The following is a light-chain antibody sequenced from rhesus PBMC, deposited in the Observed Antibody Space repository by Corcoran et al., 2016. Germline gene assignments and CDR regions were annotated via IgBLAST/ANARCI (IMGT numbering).Light chain of an antibody. J-gene: IGKJ3*01. Sequence: DIQMTQSPSSLSASVGDRVTITCRASENVNNYLNWYQQQPGKAPKLLIYKASTLQSGVPSRVSGSGSGTDYTFTISILQPEDVATYYCQHGYGTPFTFGPGTKLDIK. V-gene: IGKV1-74*01. CDR1: ENVNNY. CDR2: KAS. CDR3: QHGYGTPFT.